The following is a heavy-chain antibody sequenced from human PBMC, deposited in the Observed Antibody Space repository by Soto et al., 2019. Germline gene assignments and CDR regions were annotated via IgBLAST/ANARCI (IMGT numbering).Heavy chain of an antibody. J-gene: IGHJ5*01. CDR3: TKESPLTVAPNWFDC. D-gene: IGHD6-19*01. Sequence: EVQLLVSGGGLVQPGGSLRVSCAASGFTFRSYAMSWVRQAPGKGPEWVSAVSASGGGTYYADSVKGRFTISRDNSNNTLCLQMNSLRAEDTAVYYCTKESPLTVAPNWFDCWGQGTLVTVSS. V-gene: IGHV3-23*01. CDR1: GFTFRSYA. CDR2: VSASGGGT.